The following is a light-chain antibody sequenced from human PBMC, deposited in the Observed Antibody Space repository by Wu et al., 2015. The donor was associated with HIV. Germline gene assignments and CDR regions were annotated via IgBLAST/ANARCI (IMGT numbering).Light chain of an antibody. V-gene: IGKV3-20*01. CDR3: QQYGNSFLT. J-gene: IGKJ4*01. CDR1: ETIINNY. CDR2: GGS. Sequence: IVLTQTPGTLSLSPGERATLSCRASETIINNYLAWYQQKPGQPPRLLVTGGSTRATGIPDRFSGSGSGIDFTLTISKLDPEDFAVYYCQQYGNSFLTFGGGTRVEVK.